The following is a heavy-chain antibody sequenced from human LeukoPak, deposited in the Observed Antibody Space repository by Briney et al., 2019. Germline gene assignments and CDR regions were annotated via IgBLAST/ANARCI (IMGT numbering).Heavy chain of an antibody. CDR1: GGSISNYY. D-gene: IGHD3-22*01. V-gene: IGHV4-4*07. CDR2: IYTSGST. J-gene: IGHJ5*02. Sequence: SVTLSLTCTVSGGSISNYYWSWIRQPAGKGQEWIGRIYTSGSTNYNLSLKSRVTMSVDTSQNQFSLKLSSVTAADRAAYYCARDRYYYDSSAYYYRFDPWGQGALVTVSS. CDR3: ARDRYYYDSSAYYYRFDP.